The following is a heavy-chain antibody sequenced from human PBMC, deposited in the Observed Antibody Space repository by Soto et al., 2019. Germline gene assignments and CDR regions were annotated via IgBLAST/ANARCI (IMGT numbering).Heavy chain of an antibody. CDR2: ISGSGGST. CDR3: AKGLVGVVDF. J-gene: IGHJ4*02. V-gene: IGHV3-23*01. CDR1: GFTFSSYA. Sequence: EVQLLESGGGLVQPGGSLRLSCAASGFTFSSYAMSWGRQAPGKGLEWVAAISGSGGSTYYADSVKGRFTISRDNSQSTLYLQMTSLRAEDTAVYYCAKGLVGVVDFRGQETLVTFSS. D-gene: IGHD2-15*01.